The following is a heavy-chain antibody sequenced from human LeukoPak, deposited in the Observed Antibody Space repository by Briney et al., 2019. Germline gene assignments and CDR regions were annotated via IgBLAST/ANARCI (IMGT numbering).Heavy chain of an antibody. D-gene: IGHD4-11*01. Sequence: GESLKISCKGSGFTFTTYWIGWVRQMPGKGLEWWGIIYPGDSETRYSPSFQGQVTISVDKSINTAYLQWSSLKASDTAMYYCARRYTYGNLRYFDYWGQGTLVTVSS. V-gene: IGHV5-51*01. J-gene: IGHJ4*02. CDR1: GFTFTTYW. CDR3: ARRYTYGNLRYFDY. CDR2: IYPGDSET.